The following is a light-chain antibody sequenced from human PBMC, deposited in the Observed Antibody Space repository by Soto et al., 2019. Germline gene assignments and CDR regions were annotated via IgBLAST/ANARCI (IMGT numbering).Light chain of an antibody. CDR1: SSNIGAGYG. CDR3: QSYDSSLSGVV. V-gene: IGLV1-40*01. J-gene: IGLJ2*01. Sequence: QSVLTQPPSVSGAPGQRVTISCTGSSSNIGAGYGVHWYQHLPGTAPKLLIYGNSNRPSGVPDRLSGSKSGTSASLAITGLRAEDEAGYYCQSYDSSLSGVVFGGGTKLTVL. CDR2: GNS.